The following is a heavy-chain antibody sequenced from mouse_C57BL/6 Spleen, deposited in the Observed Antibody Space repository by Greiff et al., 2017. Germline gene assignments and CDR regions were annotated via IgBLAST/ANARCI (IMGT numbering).Heavy chain of an antibody. V-gene: IGHV1-80*01. CDR1: GYAFSSYW. CDR3: ARGLSTGMDY. D-gene: IGHD3-3*01. CDR2: IYPGDGDT. J-gene: IGHJ4*01. Sequence: VQLQQSGAELVKPGASVKISCKASGYAFSSYWMHWVKQRPGKGLEWIGHIYPGDGDTNYNRKFKGKATLTADKSSSTAYMQLSSLTSEDSAVYYCARGLSTGMDYWGQGTSVTVSA.